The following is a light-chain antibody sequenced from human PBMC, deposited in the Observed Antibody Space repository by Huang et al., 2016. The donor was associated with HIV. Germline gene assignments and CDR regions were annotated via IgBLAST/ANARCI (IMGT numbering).Light chain of an antibody. V-gene: IGKV1-5*03. Sequence: DIQMTQSPSTLSASVGDRVTITCRASQIISDYLAWYQQKPGEAPNLLIDKASSLEGGVPPRFSGSGSGTEFTLTISSLQADDVATYYCQQYNNYPWTFGQGTLVEIK. J-gene: IGKJ1*01. CDR1: QIISDY. CDR2: KAS. CDR3: QQYNNYPWT.